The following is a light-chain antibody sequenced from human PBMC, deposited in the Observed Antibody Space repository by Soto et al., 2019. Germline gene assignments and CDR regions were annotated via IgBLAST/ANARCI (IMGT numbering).Light chain of an antibody. Sequence: FVVTQSPDTLSLSPGETATLSCRASQSVSSSVAWYQHKPGQSPRLVVYSGYKRSPGIPARFSGSGSGTDFTLTISSLESDDFAIYYCQQYAVWPPQTFGQGTKVEIK. CDR2: SGY. CDR3: QQYAVWPPQT. V-gene: IGKV3-15*01. CDR1: QSVSSS. J-gene: IGKJ1*01.